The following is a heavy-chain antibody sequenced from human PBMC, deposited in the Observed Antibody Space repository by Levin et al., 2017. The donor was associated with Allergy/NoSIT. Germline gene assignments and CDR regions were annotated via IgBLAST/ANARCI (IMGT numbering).Heavy chain of an antibody. CDR2: IYSSGNT. CDR1: GGSISSYY. J-gene: IGHJ4*02. V-gene: IGHV4-59*08. Sequence: SETLSLTCTVSGGSISSYYWSWIRQPPWKGLEWIGYIYSSGNTNYNPSLKSRVTMSVDTSKNQFSLKLTSVTAADTAVYYCARGGPSWDYFDYWGQGALVTVSS. CDR3: ARGGPSWDYFDY. D-gene: IGHD3-16*01.